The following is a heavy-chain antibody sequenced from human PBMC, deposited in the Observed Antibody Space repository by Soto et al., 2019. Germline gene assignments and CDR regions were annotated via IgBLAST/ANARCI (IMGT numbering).Heavy chain of an antibody. CDR1: GGTFSSYA. D-gene: IGHD6-6*01. Sequence: QVQLVQSGAEVKKPGSSVKVSCKASGGTFSSYAISWVRQAPGQGLEWMGGIIPIFGTANYAQKFQGRVTITADEATTTADLELLSIRSADKAVYYYAGGGGGAARHYYYYGMDVWGQGTTVTVSS. V-gene: IGHV1-69*01. CDR3: AGGGGGAARHYYYYGMDV. J-gene: IGHJ6*02. CDR2: IIPIFGTA.